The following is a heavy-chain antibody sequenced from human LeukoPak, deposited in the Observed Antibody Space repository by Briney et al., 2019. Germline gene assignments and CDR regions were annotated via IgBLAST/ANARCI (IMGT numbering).Heavy chain of an antibody. V-gene: IGHV4-59*08. CDR2: IYYSGST. D-gene: IGHD4-11*01. CDR3: ASGDYRDFDY. CDR1: GGSISSYY. Sequence: KPSETLSLTCTVSGGSISSYYWSWIRQPPGKGLEWIGYIYYSGSTYYNPSLKSRVTISVDTSKNQFSLKLSSVTAADTAVYYCASGDYRDFDYWGQGTLVTVSS. J-gene: IGHJ4*02.